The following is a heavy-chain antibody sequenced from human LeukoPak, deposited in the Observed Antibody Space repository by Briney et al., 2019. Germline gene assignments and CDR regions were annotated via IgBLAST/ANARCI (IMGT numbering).Heavy chain of an antibody. V-gene: IGHV3-7*02. J-gene: IGHJ4*02. CDR3: ARGKGLRTFDD. Sequence: PGGSLRLSCAGSGFTFGTYWMRGVRQAPGKGLEWVATIREDGREKWYVDSVKGRFTISRDNAKNSLYLQMNSLRDEDTAVYYCARGKGLRTFDDWGQGTLVTVSS. D-gene: IGHD5-12*01. CDR1: GFTFGTYW. CDR2: IREDGREK.